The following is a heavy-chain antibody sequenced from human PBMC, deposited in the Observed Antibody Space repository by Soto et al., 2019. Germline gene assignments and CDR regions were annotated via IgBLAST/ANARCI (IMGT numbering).Heavy chain of an antibody. J-gene: IGHJ3*02. V-gene: IGHV4-59*08. D-gene: IGHD2-2*01. CDR2: IYYSGNT. CDR3: ARQPWKFEVGSSTDAVDI. CDR1: NDSISNYY. Sequence: QVQLQESGPGLVKPSETLSLTCTVSNDSISNYYWSWIRQPPGKGLEWVGYIYYSGNTNYNPSLKTRVTMSVDTSKKEVYLKLNSVTAADTAMYYCARQPWKFEVGSSTDAVDIWGQGTMVTVSS.